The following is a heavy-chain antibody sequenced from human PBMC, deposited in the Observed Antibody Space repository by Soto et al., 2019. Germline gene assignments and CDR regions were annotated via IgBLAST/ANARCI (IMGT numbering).Heavy chain of an antibody. V-gene: IGHV3-30*18. J-gene: IGHJ6*02. CDR1: GFTFSSYG. CDR2: ISYDGSNK. D-gene: IGHD1-26*01. CDR3: AKEMSELHYYYQGMDV. Sequence: GGSLRLSCAASGFTFSSYGMHWVRQAPGKGLEWVAVISYDGSNKYYADSVKGRFTISRDNSKNTLYLQMNSLRAEDTAVYYCAKEMSELHYYYQGMDVWGQGTTVTVSS.